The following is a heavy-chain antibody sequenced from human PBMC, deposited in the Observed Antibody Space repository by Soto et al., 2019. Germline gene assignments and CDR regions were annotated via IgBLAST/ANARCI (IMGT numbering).Heavy chain of an antibody. J-gene: IGHJ2*01. V-gene: IGHV3-23*01. CDR1: GFTLINYA. Sequence: EVQVLESGGGLVQPGGSLRLSCAGSGFTLINYAMNWVRQAPGKGLEWVSSISGGGDAAFFPDSVRGRFTISRDNSKNTVTLQMNSLVVEDTAVYYCARKILGSTTRPNYWYFDLWGRGTLVTVSS. CDR2: ISGGGDAA. D-gene: IGHD7-27*01. CDR3: ARKILGSTTRPNYWYFDL.